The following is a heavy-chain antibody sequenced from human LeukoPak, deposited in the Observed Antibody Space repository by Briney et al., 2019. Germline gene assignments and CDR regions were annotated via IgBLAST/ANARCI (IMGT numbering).Heavy chain of an antibody. J-gene: IGHJ6*02. V-gene: IGHV3-23*01. CDR1: GFTFSSYA. CDR3: AKDFHRPGEWGMDV. D-gene: IGHD7-27*01. CDR2: ITGSGGST. Sequence: GGSLRLSCAASGFTFSSYAINWVRQAPGKGLEWVSVITGSGGSTYYADSVKGRFTISRDNSKNTLYLQMSSLRAEDTAVYSCAKDFHRPGEWGMDVWAQGPRSPSP.